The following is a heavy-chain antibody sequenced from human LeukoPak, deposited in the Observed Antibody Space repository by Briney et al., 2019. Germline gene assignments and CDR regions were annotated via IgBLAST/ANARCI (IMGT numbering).Heavy chain of an antibody. J-gene: IGHJ4*02. V-gene: IGHV4-39*07. CDR2: VFHTGSA. CDR3: AREPNV. CDR1: GGCISGSNYH. Sequence: SETLSLTCTVSGGCISGSNYHWGWIRQPPAKGLEWVGTVFHTGSAYYNPSLSGRTTISVDTTKNQFSLKLTSVTAADTAVYYCAREPNVWGQGTLVTVSS.